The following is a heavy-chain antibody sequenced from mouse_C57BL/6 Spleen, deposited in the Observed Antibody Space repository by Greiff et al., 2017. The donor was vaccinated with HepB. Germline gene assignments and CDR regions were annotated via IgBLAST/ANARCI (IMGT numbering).Heavy chain of an antibody. D-gene: IGHD2-2*01. CDR1: GYTFTSYW. CDR3: AATMVTTGDYFDY. CDR2: IDPSDSYT. Sequence: QVQLQQPGAELVKPGASVKLSCKASGYTFTSYWMQWVKQRPGQGLEWIGEIDPSDSYTNYNQKFKGKATLTVDTSSSTAYMQLSSLTSEDSAVYCCAATMVTTGDYFDYWGQGTTLTVSS. J-gene: IGHJ2*01. V-gene: IGHV1-50*01.